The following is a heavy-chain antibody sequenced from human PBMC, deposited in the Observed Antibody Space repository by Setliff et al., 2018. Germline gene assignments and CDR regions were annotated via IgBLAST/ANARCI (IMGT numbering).Heavy chain of an antibody. V-gene: IGHV1-69*10. CDR2: IIPILGIA. Sequence: SVKVSCKASGGTFSSYAISWVRQAPGQGLEWMGGIIPILGIANYAQKFQGRVTITADKSTSTAYMELSSLRSEDTAVYYCARGSYYYGSGSYPFDYWGQGTLVTVSS. CDR1: GGTFSSYA. CDR3: ARGSYYYGSGSYPFDY. D-gene: IGHD3-10*01. J-gene: IGHJ4*02.